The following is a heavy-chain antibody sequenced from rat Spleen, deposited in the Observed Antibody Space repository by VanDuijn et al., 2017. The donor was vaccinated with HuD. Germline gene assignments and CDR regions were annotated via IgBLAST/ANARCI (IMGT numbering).Heavy chain of an antibody. CDR2: ISFDGGRN. CDR1: GFTFSDYY. D-gene: IGHD1-6*01. V-gene: IGHV5-29*01. CDR3: ASLMYTPDYLGVMDA. J-gene: IGHJ4*01. Sequence: EVQLVESDGGLVQPGRSLKLSCAASGFTFSDYYMAWVRQAPTKGLEWVATISFDGGRNFYRDSVKGRFTISRDNAKRSLYLQMDSLRSEATATYYCASLMYTPDYLGVMDAWGQGASVTVSS.